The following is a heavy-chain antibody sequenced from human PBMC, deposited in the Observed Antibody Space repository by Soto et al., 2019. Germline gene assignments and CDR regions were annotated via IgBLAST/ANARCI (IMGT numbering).Heavy chain of an antibody. CDR3: ARATRPPSYADYYWYFYL. D-gene: IGHD4-17*01. V-gene: IGHV3-53*04. Sequence: EVQLVESGGGLVQPGGSLRLSCAASGFTVSSNYMSWVRQAPGKGLEWVSVIYSGGSTYYADSVKGRFTISRHNSKNTLYLQMNSLRAEDTAVYYCARATRPPSYADYYWYFYLWGRGTLVTVSS. J-gene: IGHJ2*01. CDR2: IYSGGST. CDR1: GFTVSSNY.